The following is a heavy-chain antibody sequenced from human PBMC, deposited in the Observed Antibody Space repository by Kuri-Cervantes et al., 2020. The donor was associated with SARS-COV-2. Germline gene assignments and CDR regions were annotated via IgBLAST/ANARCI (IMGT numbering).Heavy chain of an antibody. CDR3: AVTIRRYYGSGSYPVF. CDR2: INPSGGST. CDR1: GYTFTSYY. J-gene: IGHJ4*02. D-gene: IGHD3-10*01. V-gene: IGHV1-46*01. Sequence: VKVSCKASGYTFTSYYMHWVRQAPGQGLEWMGIINPSGGSTSYAQKFQGRVTMTRDTSTSTVYMELSSLRSEDTAVYYCAVTIRRYYGSGSYPVFGGQGTLVTVSS.